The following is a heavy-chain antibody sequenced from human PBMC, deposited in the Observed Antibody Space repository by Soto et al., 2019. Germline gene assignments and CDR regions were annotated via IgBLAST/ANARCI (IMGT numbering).Heavy chain of an antibody. CDR1: GYTYTDYW. V-gene: IGHV5-51*01. CDR3: ARHTSNFRHYYHAMDV. CDR2: IYPGDSDT. Sequence: ECLKISCKGSGYTYTDYWIGWVRQLPGKGLEWMGIIYPGDSDTRYSPSFQGHVTITVDKSTSTAYLQWNTLKASDTAMYYCARHTSNFRHYYHAMDVWGQGTTVTVSS. J-gene: IGHJ6*02. D-gene: IGHD2-2*01.